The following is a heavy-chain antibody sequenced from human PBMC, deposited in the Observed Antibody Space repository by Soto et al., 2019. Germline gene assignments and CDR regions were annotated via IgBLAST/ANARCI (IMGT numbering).Heavy chain of an antibody. CDR1: GGSISSYY. V-gene: IGHV4-59*08. CDR2: IYYSGST. J-gene: IGHJ5*02. D-gene: IGHD3-22*01. CDR3: ARRTYDLYRNWFDP. Sequence: SETLSLTCTVSGGSISSYYWSWIRQPPGKGLEWIGYIYYSGSTNYNPSLKSRVTISVDTSKNQFSLKLSSVTAADTAVYYCARRTYDLYRNWFDPWGQGTLVTVSS.